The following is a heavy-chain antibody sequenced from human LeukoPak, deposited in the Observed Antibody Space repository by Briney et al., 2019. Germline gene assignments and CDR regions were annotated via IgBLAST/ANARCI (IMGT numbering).Heavy chain of an antibody. V-gene: IGHV4-34*01. CDR1: GGSFSGYY. Sequence: SETLSLTCAVYGGSFSGYYWSWVRQPPGKGLEWIGEINHSGSTNYNPSLKSRVTISVDTSKNQFSLKLSSVTAADTAVYYCARGEDYYGSHFDYWGQGTLVTVSS. CDR2: INHSGST. D-gene: IGHD3-10*01. J-gene: IGHJ4*02. CDR3: ARGEDYYGSHFDY.